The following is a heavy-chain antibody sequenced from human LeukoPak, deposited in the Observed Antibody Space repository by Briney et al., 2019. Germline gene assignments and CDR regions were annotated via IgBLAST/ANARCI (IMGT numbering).Heavy chain of an antibody. J-gene: IGHJ4*02. V-gene: IGHV1-3*01. CDR1: GYTFSGYA. CDR3: AKSIWAATRVDYFLDN. Sequence: ASVTVSCKASGYTFSGYAIHWVRQAPGQRFEWMGWINAGNGHTKYSQNFQGRVTITRDSSANIVYMDVSSLTSEDTAVYYCAKSIWAATRVDYFLDNWGRGTLVTVSS. D-gene: IGHD2-21*01. CDR2: INAGNGHT.